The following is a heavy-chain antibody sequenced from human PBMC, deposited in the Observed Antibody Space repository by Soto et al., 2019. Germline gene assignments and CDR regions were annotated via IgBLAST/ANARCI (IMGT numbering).Heavy chain of an antibody. Sequence: ASVKVSCKASGYTFTSYAMHWVRQAPGQRLEWMGWINAGNGNTKYSQKFQGRVTITRDTSASTAYMELSSLRSEDTTVYYCARGLGLYYFDYWGQGTLVTVSS. CDR2: INAGNGNT. CDR3: ARGLGLYYFDY. V-gene: IGHV1-3*01. J-gene: IGHJ4*02. CDR1: GYTFTSYA. D-gene: IGHD1-26*01.